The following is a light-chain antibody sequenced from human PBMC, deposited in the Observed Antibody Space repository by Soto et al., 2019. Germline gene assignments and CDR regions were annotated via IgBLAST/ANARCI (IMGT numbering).Light chain of an antibody. J-gene: IGKJ1*01. CDR1: ESVSNW. Sequence: DIQITQSPSTLSASVGARVTMTCRASESVSNWLAWYQQKPGKAPKLLIYDASTLEAGVPSRFSGSGSGTEFTLTISGLQPDDYATYYCQQYTSYWTFGQGTKV. V-gene: IGKV1-5*01. CDR2: DAS. CDR3: QQYTSYWT.